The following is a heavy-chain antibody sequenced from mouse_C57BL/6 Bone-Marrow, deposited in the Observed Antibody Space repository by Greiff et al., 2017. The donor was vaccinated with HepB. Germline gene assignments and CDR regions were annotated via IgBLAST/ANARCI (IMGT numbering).Heavy chain of an antibody. CDR3: ARAPYYYGRGYWYFDV. Sequence: EVQLQQSGPELVKPGASVKISCKASGYSFTDYNMNWVKQSNGKSLEWIGVINPNYGTTSYNQKFKGKATLTVDQATSTDYMQLNSLTSKDSAVYYCARAPYYYGRGYWYFDVWGTGTTVTVSS. V-gene: IGHV1-39*01. J-gene: IGHJ1*03. CDR2: INPNYGTT. CDR1: GYSFTDYN. D-gene: IGHD1-1*01.